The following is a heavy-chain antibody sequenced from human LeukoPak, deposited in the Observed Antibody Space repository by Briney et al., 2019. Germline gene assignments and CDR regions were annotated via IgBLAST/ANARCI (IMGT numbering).Heavy chain of an antibody. CDR2: IYYSGTT. D-gene: IGHD3-22*01. J-gene: IGHJ5*02. CDR3: ARHRSMFDSSGYYLDR. V-gene: IGHV4-59*08. CDR1: GDSLGGYH. Sequence: SETLSLTCTVSGDSLGGYHWSWIRQPPGKGLEWIAYIYYSGTTNHDPSLGSQVTVSLDTAKNQFSLNLSSVTAADTAVYYCARHRSMFDSSGYYLDRWGQGTLVTVSS.